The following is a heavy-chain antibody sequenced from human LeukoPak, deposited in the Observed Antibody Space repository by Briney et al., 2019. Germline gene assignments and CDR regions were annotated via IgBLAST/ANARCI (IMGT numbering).Heavy chain of an antibody. V-gene: IGHV4-59*08. CDR3: ASYGDYTRAFDY. Sequence: PSETLSLTCTVSGGSISSYYWSWIRQPPGKGLEWFGYSHYSGNTYYNPSLKSRVTISVDTSKNQFSLKLNSVTAADTAVYYCASYGDYTRAFDYWGQGTLVTVSS. D-gene: IGHD4-17*01. CDR2: SHYSGNT. J-gene: IGHJ4*02. CDR1: GGSISSYY.